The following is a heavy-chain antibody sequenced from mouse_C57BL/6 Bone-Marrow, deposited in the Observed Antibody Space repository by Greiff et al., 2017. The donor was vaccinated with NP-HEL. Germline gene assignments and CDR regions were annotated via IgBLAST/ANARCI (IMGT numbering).Heavy chain of an antibody. J-gene: IGHJ2*01. D-gene: IGHD2-1*01. Sequence: EVKLMESGPELVKPGASVKMSCKASGYTFTDYNMHWVKQSHGKSLEWIGYINPNNGGTSYNQKFKGKATLTVNKSSSTAYMELRSLTSEDSAVYYCARWGNYVHLDYWGQGTTLTVSS. V-gene: IGHV1-22*01. CDR2: INPNNGGT. CDR1: GYTFTDYN. CDR3: ARWGNYVHLDY.